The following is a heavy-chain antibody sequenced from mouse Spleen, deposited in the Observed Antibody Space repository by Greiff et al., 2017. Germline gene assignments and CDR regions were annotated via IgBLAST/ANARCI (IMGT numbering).Heavy chain of an antibody. Sequence: EVMLVESGGGLVKPGGSLKLSCAASGFTFSSYAMSWVRQTPEKRLEWVATISSGGSYTYYPDSVKGRFTISRDNAKNTLYLQMSSLRSVDTAMYYCAREGDGFAYWGQGTLVTVSA. CDR3: AREGDGFAY. CDR1: GFTFSSYA. J-gene: IGHJ3*01. D-gene: IGHD3-3*01. V-gene: IGHV5-9-1*01. CDR2: ISSGGSYT.